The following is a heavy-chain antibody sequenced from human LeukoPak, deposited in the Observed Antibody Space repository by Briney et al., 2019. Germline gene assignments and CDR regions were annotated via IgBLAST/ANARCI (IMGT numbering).Heavy chain of an antibody. CDR2: INPSGGST. CDR1: GYTFTSYY. V-gene: IGHV1-46*01. J-gene: IGHJ4*02. CDR3: AREESIGSFQFLHDY. Sequence: GASVKVSCKASGYTFTSYYMHWVRQAPGQGLEWMGIINPSGGSTSYAQKFQGRVTMTRDTSTSTVYMELSSLRSEDTAVYYCAREESIGSFQFLHDYWGQGTLVTVSS. D-gene: IGHD1-26*01.